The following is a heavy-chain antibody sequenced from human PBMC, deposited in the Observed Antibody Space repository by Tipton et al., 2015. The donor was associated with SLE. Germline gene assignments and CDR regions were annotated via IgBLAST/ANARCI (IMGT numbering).Heavy chain of an antibody. CDR3: TTSYDTFYYQGLDV. CDR2: VRSTADGVTR. D-gene: IGHD5-12*01. Sequence: SLRLSCAASGFTVTDAWMNWVRQAPGKGLEWVGRVRSTADGVTRDYAKPVKGRFIISRDDSKNTLSLQMNRLTTEDTATYYCTTSYDTFYYQGLDVWGQGTTVTVSS. CDR1: GFTVTDAW. V-gene: IGHV3-15*01. J-gene: IGHJ6*02.